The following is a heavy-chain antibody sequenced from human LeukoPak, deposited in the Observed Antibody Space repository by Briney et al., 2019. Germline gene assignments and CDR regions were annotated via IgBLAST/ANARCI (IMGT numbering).Heavy chain of an antibody. J-gene: IGHJ4*02. D-gene: IGHD2-2*01. CDR3: AKGYCSSTSCSFDY. Sequence: GGSLRLSCAASGFTFISYSKNWVRQAPGKGLEWVSSISSSSRYIYYADSVQGRFTISRDNTKNSLYLQMNSLRAEDTAVYYCAKGYCSSTSCSFDYWGQGTLVTVSS. CDR1: GFTFISYS. V-gene: IGHV3-21*01. CDR2: ISSSSRYI.